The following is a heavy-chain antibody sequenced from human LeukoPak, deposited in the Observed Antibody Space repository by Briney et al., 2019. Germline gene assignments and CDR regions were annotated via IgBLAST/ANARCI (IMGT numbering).Heavy chain of an antibody. V-gene: IGHV3-33*01. CDR1: GFTFSSYG. D-gene: IGHD3-10*01. CDR2: IWYDGSNK. CDR3: ARHYHGSGSYYNGSDY. J-gene: IGHJ4*02. Sequence: GRSLRLSCAASGFTFSSYGMHWVRQAPGKGLEWVAVIWYDGSNKYYADSVKGRFTISRDNSKNTLYLQMNSLRAEDTAVYYCARHYHGSGSYYNGSDYWGQGTLVTVSS.